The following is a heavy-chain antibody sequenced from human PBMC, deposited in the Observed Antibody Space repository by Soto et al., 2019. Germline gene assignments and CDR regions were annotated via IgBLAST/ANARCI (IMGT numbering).Heavy chain of an antibody. D-gene: IGHD6-19*01. CDR2: ITWNSGSI. CDR1: GFTFHDYA. CDR3: AKDIREYSSGWTYFDY. V-gene: IGHV3-9*01. J-gene: IGHJ4*01. Sequence: EVQLVESGGGLVQPGRSLKLSCAASGFTFHDYAMHWVRQGQGKGLEWVSGITWNSGSIDYADSEKGRFTISRDNAKNSLYLQMNSLRPEDTALYYCAKDIREYSSGWTYFDYWGHGTLVTVSS.